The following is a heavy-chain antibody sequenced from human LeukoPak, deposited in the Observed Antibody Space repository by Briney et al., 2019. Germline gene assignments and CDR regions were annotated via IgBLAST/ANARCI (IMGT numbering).Heavy chain of an antibody. CDR3: AKDSITMVRGVNWFDP. Sequence: GGSLRLSCAASGFTFSSYAMSWVRQAPGKGLEWVSAISGSGGSTYYADSVKGRFTTSRDNSKNTLYLQMNSLRAEDTAVYYCAKDSITMVRGVNWFDPWGQGTLVTVSS. D-gene: IGHD3-10*01. V-gene: IGHV3-23*01. CDR2: ISGSGGST. CDR1: GFTFSSYA. J-gene: IGHJ5*02.